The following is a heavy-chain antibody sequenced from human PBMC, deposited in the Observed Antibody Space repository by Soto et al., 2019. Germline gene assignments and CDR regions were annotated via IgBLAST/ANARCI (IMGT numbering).Heavy chain of an antibody. V-gene: IGHV4-59*01. J-gene: IGHJ4*02. CDR1: DSISTYY. D-gene: IGHD1-26*01. Sequence: QVQLQESGPGLVKPSETLSLTCTVDSISTYYWNWIRQSPGKGLEWIGYIYYMGRTNYNPSLRSRVTMSIATSRNQFSLKLRSVTAADTAVYYCARDPVGVTHFDYWGQGALVTVSS. CDR2: IYYMGRT. CDR3: ARDPVGVTHFDY.